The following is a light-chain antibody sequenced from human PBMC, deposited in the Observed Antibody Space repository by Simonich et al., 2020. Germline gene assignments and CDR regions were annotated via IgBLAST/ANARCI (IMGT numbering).Light chain of an antibody. CDR2: WAS. J-gene: IGKJ2*01. V-gene: IGKV4-1*01. CDR1: QSVLYSSNNKNY. CDR3: QQYYSTPYT. Sequence: DIVMTQSPDSLAVSLCERATINCKSSQSVLYSSNNKNYLAWYHQKPVQPPKLLIYWASTRESGVPDRSSGSGSGTDFTLTISSLQAEDVAVYYCQQYYSTPYTFGQGTKLEIK.